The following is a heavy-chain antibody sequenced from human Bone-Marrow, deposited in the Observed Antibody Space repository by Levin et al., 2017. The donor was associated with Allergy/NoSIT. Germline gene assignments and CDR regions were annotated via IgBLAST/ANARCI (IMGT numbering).Heavy chain of an antibody. V-gene: IGHV3-30-3*01. D-gene: IGHD6-19*01. CDR3: ARGASSGWYIDY. Sequence: PGGSLRLSCVASGFSFSSYPMLWVRQAPGKGLESVSDISYDGSNGNYADSVKGRFTISRDNSKNTLYLQMNSLRPEDTAVYYCARGASSGWYIDYWGQGTQVTVSS. CDR2: ISYDGSNG. CDR1: GFSFSSYP. J-gene: IGHJ4*02.